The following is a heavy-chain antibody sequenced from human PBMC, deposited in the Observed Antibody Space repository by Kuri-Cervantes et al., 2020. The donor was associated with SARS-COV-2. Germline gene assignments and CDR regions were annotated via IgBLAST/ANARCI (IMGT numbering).Heavy chain of an antibody. V-gene: IGHV4-38-2*02. J-gene: IGHJ4*02. CDR3: ARGGAIFDY. Sequence: SETLSLTCTVSGYSISSGYYWGWIRQPPGKGLEWIGSIYHSGSTYYNPSLKSRVTISVDTSKNQFPLKLSSVTAADTAVYYCARGGAIFDYWGQGTLVTVSS. CDR2: IYHSGST. CDR1: GYSISSGYY. D-gene: IGHD1-26*01.